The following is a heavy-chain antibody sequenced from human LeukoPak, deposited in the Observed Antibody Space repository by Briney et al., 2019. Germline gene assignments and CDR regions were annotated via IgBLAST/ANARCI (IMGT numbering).Heavy chain of an antibody. CDR3: ARPWFGESQGGSQH. D-gene: IGHD3-10*01. Sequence: PGGSLRLSCAASGFTFSSYSMNWVRQAPGKGLEWVSSISSSSSYIYYADSVKGRFTISRDNAKNSLYLQMNSLRAEDTAVYYCARPWFGESQGGSQHWGQGTLVTVSS. CDR1: GFTFSSYS. V-gene: IGHV3-21*01. J-gene: IGHJ1*01. CDR2: ISSSSSYI.